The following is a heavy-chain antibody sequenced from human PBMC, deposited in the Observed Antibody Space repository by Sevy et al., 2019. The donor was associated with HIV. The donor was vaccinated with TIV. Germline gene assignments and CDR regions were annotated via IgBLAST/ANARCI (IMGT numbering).Heavy chain of an antibody. V-gene: IGHV3-33*01. CDR1: GFTFSSYG. D-gene: IGHD3-3*01. J-gene: IGHJ4*02. Sequence: GGSLRPSCAASGFTFSSYGMHWVRQAPGKGLEWVAVIWYDGSNKYYADSVKGRFTISRDNSKNTLYLQMNSLRAEDTAVYYCAREWHDFWSGYCLDYWGQGTLVTVSS. CDR3: AREWHDFWSGYCLDY. CDR2: IWYDGSNK.